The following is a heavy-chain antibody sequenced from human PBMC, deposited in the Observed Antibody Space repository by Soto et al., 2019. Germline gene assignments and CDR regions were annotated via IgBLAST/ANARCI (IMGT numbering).Heavy chain of an antibody. CDR1: GFSLIYYS. Sequence: ASVKVSCKASGFSLIYYSILWVRQAPGQSREWLGWINAGNGNTKYSHKFQDRVTITSDTSATTTHMELRSLRSEDTAVFYCARSAKNTWRPDFWGQGTLVTVSS. D-gene: IGHD3-16*01. CDR3: ARSAKNTWRPDF. V-gene: IGHV1-3*01. J-gene: IGHJ1*01. CDR2: INAGNGNT.